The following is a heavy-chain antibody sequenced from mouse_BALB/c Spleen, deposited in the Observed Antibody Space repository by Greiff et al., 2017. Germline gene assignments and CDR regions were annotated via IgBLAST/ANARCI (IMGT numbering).Heavy chain of an antibody. CDR3: ARERGTTVDAMDY. CDR2: IWAGGST. Sequence: QVQLKESGPGLVAPSQSLSITCTVSGFSLTSYGVHWVRQPPGKGLEWLGVIWAGGSTNYNSALMSRLSISKDNSKSQVFLKMNSLQTDDTAMYYCARERGTTVDAMDYWGQGTSVTVSS. D-gene: IGHD1-1*01. V-gene: IGHV2-9*02. J-gene: IGHJ4*01. CDR1: GFSLTSYG.